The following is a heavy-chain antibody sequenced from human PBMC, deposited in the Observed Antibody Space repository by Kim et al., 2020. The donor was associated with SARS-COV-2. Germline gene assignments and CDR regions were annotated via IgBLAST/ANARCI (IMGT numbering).Heavy chain of an antibody. CDR2: TRNKANSYTT. Sequence: GGSLRLSCAASGFTFSDHYMDWVRQAPGKGLEWVGRTRNKANSYTTEYAASVKGRFTISRDDSKNSLYLQMNSLKTEDTAVYYCARVSSGSYDDYWGQGTLVTVSS. J-gene: IGHJ4*02. CDR3: ARVSSGSYDDY. V-gene: IGHV3-72*01. D-gene: IGHD1-26*01. CDR1: GFTFSDHY.